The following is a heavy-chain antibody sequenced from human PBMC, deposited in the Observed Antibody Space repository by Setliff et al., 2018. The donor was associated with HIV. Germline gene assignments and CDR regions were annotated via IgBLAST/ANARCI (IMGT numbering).Heavy chain of an antibody. D-gene: IGHD3-10*01. Sequence: GASVKVSCKSSGGTFSSYPVSWVRQAPGQGLEWMGGIIPIFGTANYAQKFQGRATITTDASTRTAYMELSGLRSVDTAVYYCARGVDGDYRYYMDVWGEGTTVTVSS. CDR1: GGTFSSYP. CDR2: IIPIFGTA. V-gene: IGHV1-69*05. J-gene: IGHJ6*03. CDR3: ARGVDGDYRYYMDV.